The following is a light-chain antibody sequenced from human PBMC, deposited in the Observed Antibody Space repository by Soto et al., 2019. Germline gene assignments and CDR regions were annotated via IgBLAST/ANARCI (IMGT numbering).Light chain of an antibody. CDR1: QGLKHSDGNTY. J-gene: IGKJ1*01. V-gene: IGKV2-30*02. CDR2: NVS. Sequence: DVVMTQSPLSLPVTLGQPASISCRASQGLKHSDGNTYQHWFQQRQGQSPRRLINNVSNRDSGVPDRFSGSGAGTDFTLKISRVEAEDIGLFYWPQGAHWPLTFGQGTKVEIK. CDR3: PQGAHWPLT.